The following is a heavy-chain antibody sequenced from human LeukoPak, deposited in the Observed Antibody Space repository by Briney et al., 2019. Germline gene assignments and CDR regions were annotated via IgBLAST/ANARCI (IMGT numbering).Heavy chain of an antibody. Sequence: AASVKVSCKASGYTFTSYAMHWVRQAPGQRLEWMGWINAGNGNTKYSQKFQGRVTITRDTSASTAYMELSSLRSEDTAVYYCARAGMGREQWLVPDYWAREPWSPSPQ. V-gene: IGHV1-3*01. CDR1: GYTFTSYA. D-gene: IGHD6-19*01. CDR3: ARAGMGREQWLVPDY. CDR2: INAGNGNT. J-gene: IGHJ4*02.